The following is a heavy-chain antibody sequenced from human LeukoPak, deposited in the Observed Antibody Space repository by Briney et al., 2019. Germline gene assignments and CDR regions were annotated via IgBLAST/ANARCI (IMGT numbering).Heavy chain of an antibody. CDR2: INHSGST. CDR1: GGSFGGYY. V-gene: IGHV4-34*01. J-gene: IGHJ4*02. D-gene: IGHD4-11*01. CDR3: ARDIYSNYELSYFDY. Sequence: PSETLSLTCAVYGGSFGGYYWSWIRQPPGKGLEWIGEINHSGSTNYNPSLKSRVTISVDTSKNQFSLKLSSVTAADTAVYYCARDIYSNYELSYFDYWGQGTLVTVSS.